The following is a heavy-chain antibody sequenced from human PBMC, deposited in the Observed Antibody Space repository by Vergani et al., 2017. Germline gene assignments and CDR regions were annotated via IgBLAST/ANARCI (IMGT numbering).Heavy chain of an antibody. D-gene: IGHD3-10*01. V-gene: IGHV1-69*01. J-gene: IGHJ6*02. CDR2: IIPIFGTA. Sequence: QVQLVQSGAEVKKPGSSVKVSCKASGGTFSSYAISWVRQAPGQGLEWMGGIIPIFGTANYAQKFQGRVTITADESTSTAYMELSSLRSEDTAVYYWARGVLLWFGESRINYYYYGMDVWGQGTTVTVSS. CDR1: GGTFSSYA. CDR3: ARGVLLWFGESRINYYYYGMDV.